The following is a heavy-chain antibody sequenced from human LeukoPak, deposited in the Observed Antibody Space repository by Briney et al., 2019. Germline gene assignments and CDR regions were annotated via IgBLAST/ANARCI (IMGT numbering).Heavy chain of an antibody. Sequence: GGSLRLSCAASGFTFSSYWMSWVRQAPGKGLEWVSAISGSGGSTYYADSVKGRFTISRDNSKNTLYLQMNSLRAEDTAVYYCAKDSNYYDSSGYYIFGIDAFDIWGQGTMVTVSS. CDR1: GFTFSSYW. D-gene: IGHD3-22*01. CDR3: AKDSNYYDSSGYYIFGIDAFDI. J-gene: IGHJ3*02. V-gene: IGHV3-23*01. CDR2: ISGSGGST.